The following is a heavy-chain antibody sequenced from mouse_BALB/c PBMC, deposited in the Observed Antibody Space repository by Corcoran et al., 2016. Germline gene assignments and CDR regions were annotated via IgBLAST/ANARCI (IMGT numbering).Heavy chain of an antibody. CDR3: ASLHYYGSREGFAY. CDR1: GYTFSSYW. CDR2: ILPGSGST. D-gene: IGHD1-1*01. V-gene: IGHV1-9*01. J-gene: IGHJ3*01. Sequence: QVQLQQSGAELMKPGASVKISCTATGYTFSSYWIEWVKQRPGHGLEWIGEILPGSGSTNYNEKFKGKATFTADTSSNTAYIQLSSLTSEDSAVYYCASLHYYGSREGFAYWGQGTLVTVSA.